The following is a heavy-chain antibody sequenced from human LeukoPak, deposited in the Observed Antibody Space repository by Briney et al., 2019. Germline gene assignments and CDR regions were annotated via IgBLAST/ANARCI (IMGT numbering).Heavy chain of an antibody. V-gene: IGHV3-48*04. CDR2: IGGNSRPT. D-gene: IGHD6-19*01. CDR3: ARGSSGWTDAFDI. J-gene: IGHJ3*02. CDR1: GFTFSDYS. Sequence: PGGSLRLSCAASGFTFSDYSVNWVRQAPGKGLEWVSYIGGNSRPTYFADSVKGRFTISRDNAKNTLYPQMNSLRAEDTAVYYCARGSSGWTDAFDIWGQGTMVTVSS.